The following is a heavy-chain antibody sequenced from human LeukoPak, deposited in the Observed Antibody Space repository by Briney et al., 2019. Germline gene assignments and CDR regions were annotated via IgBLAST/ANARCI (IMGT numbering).Heavy chain of an antibody. CDR3: ARDYYDSSGYYYVLAYYYYYYMDV. D-gene: IGHD3-22*01. CDR2: IKQDGSEK. V-gene: IGHV3-7*01. J-gene: IGHJ6*03. Sequence: GGSPRLSCVASGFTFSSRDWMTWVRQAPGKGLEWVANIKQDGSEKNYVDSVKGRFTISRDNAKNSLYLQMNSLRAEDTAVYYCARDYYDSSGYYYVLAYYYYYYMDVWGKGTTVTVSS. CDR1: GFTFSSRDW.